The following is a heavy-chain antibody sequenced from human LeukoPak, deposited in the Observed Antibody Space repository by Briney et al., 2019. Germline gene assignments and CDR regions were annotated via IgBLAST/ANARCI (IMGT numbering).Heavy chain of an antibody. Sequence: SETLSLTCTVSGXSISRYYWSWIRQPPGKGLEWIGYIYYSGSTNYSPSLKSRVTISVDTSKNQVSLKLSSVTAADTAVYYCARQDYGMDVWGQGTTVTVSS. CDR3: ARQDYGMDV. CDR1: GXSISRYY. V-gene: IGHV4-59*08. CDR2: IYYSGST. J-gene: IGHJ6*02.